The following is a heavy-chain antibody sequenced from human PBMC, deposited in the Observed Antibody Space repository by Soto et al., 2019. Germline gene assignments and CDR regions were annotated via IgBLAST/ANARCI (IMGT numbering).Heavy chain of an antibody. V-gene: IGHV3-13*01. CDR2: IGTAGDT. D-gene: IGHD2-15*01. CDR1: GFTFSSYD. Sequence: EVQLVESGGGLVQPGGSLRLSCAASGFTFSSYDMHWVRQATGKGLEWVSAIGTAGDTYYPGSVKGRFTISRENAKNSLYLQMNSLRAGDTAVYYCARGGEVVPDAFDIWGQGTMVTVSS. J-gene: IGHJ3*02. CDR3: ARGGEVVPDAFDI.